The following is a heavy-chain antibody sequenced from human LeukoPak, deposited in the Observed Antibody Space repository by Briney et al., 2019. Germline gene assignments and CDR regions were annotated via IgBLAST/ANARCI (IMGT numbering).Heavy chain of an antibody. J-gene: IGHJ5*02. CDR3: ARGRPYSGSYRPRWAVGFDP. Sequence: GASVKVSFKASGYTFTSYDINWVRQATGQGLEWMGGMNPNSGDTGYAQKFQGRVTITRNTSISTAYMELSSLRSEGTAVYYCARGRPYSGSYRPRWAVGFDPWGQGTLVTVSS. D-gene: IGHD1-26*01. V-gene: IGHV1-8*03. CDR1: GYTFTSYD. CDR2: MNPNSGDT.